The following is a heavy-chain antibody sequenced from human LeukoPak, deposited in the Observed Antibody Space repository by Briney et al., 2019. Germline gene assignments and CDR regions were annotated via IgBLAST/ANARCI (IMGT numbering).Heavy chain of an antibody. D-gene: IGHD3-16*01. CDR1: GGSISNYY. J-gene: IGHJ6*02. CDR3: ARGGYYGMDV. CDR2: IYYSGST. V-gene: IGHV4-59*08. Sequence: PSETLSLTCTVSGGSISNYYWSWIRQPPGKGLEWIGYIYYSGSTSYNPSLKSRVTILEDTSKNQFSLKLTSVTAAHTAVYFCARGGYYGMDVWGQATTVTVSS.